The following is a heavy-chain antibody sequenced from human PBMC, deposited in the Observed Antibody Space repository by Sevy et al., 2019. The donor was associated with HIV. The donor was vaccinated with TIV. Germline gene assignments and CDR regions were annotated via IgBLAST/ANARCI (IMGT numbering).Heavy chain of an antibody. CDR3: ARVTGGVGSYYPYYYYYMDV. CDR2: ISSSGSTI. CDR1: GFTFSDYY. V-gene: IGHV3-11*01. D-gene: IGHD1-26*01. J-gene: IGHJ6*03. Sequence: GGSLRLSCAASGFTFSDYYMSWIRQAPGKGLEWVSYISSSGSTIYYADSVKGRFTISRDNAKNSLYLQMNSLRAEDTAVYYCARVTGGVGSYYPYYYYYMDVWGKGTTVTVSS.